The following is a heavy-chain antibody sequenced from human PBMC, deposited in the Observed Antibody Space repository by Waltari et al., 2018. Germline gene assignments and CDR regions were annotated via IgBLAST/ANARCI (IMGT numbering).Heavy chain of an antibody. CDR2: IYYSGST. CDR3: ARDLEGSWYGTLGFDY. D-gene: IGHD6-13*01. Sequence: QLQLQESGPGLVKPSETLSLTCTVSGGSISSSSYYWGWIRQPPGKGLEWIGSIYYSGSTYYNPSLKSRVTISVDTSKNQFSLKLSSVTAADTAVYYCARDLEGSWYGTLGFDYWGQGTLVTVSS. J-gene: IGHJ4*02. CDR1: GGSISSSSYY. V-gene: IGHV4-39*07.